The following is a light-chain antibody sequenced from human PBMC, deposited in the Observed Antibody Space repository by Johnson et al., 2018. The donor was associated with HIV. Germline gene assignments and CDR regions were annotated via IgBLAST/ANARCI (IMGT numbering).Light chain of an antibody. CDR3: ATWDRSLTIGGV. CDR1: DSNIGNNY. V-gene: IGLV1-51*01. J-gene: IGLJ1*01. Sequence: QSVLTQPPSVSAAPGQKVTISCFGSDSNIGNNYVSWYQQLPGTAPKLLIYDNDKRPSGIPDRFSGSKSGTSATLGITGLQTGDEADYYCATWDRSLTIGGVFGTGPKVTGL. CDR2: DND.